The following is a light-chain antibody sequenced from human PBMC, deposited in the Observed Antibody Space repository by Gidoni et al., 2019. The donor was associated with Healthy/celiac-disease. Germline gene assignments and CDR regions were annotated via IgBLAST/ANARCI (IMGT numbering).Light chain of an antibody. V-gene: IGKV1-5*03. CDR2: KAS. J-gene: IGKJ2*01. CDR1: QSISSW. Sequence: DIQMTQSPSTLSASVGDRVTITCRASQSISSWLAWYQQKPGKAPKILIYKASSLESGVPSRFSGSGSGTEFTLTISGLQPDDFATYYCQQYNSWYTFGQGTKLEIK. CDR3: QQYNSWYT.